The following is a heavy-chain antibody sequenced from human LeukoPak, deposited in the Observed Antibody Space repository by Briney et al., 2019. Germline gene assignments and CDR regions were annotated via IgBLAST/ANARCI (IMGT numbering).Heavy chain of an antibody. D-gene: IGHD6-13*01. CDR2: IYYSGST. J-gene: IGHJ4*02. CDR3: ARTSCSSSWYPSFLDY. CDR1: GGSVSSGSYY. V-gene: IGHV4-61*01. Sequence: PSETLSLTCTVSGGSVSSGSYYWSWIRQPPGKGLEWIGYIYYSGSTNYNPSLKSRVTISVDTSKNQFSLKLSSVTAADTAVYYCARTSCSSSWYPSFLDYWGQGTLVTVSS.